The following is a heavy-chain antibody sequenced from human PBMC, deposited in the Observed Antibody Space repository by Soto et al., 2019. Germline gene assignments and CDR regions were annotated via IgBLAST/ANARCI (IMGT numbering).Heavy chain of an antibody. CDR3: ARAYSSGAFYFDY. Sequence: SETLSLTCTVSGGSISSYYWTWIRQPPGKGLEWIGYVHDSGSTNHNPSLKSRLTISVDTSKNQFSLKLSSVAAADTAVYFCARAYSSGAFYFDYWGQGALVTVSS. V-gene: IGHV4-59*01. CDR1: GGSISSYY. J-gene: IGHJ4*02. D-gene: IGHD6-19*01. CDR2: VHDSGST.